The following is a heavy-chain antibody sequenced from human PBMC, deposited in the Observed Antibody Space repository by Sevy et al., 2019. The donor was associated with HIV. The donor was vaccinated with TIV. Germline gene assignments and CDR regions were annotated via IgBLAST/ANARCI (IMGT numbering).Heavy chain of an antibody. CDR3: ARGVYYDYIWGSYRYQFDY. CDR1: GGSISSYY. V-gene: IGHV4-59*01. J-gene: IGHJ4*02. Sequence: SETLSLTCTVSGGSISSYYWSWIRQPPGKGLEWIGYIYYSGSTNYNPSLKSRVTISVDTSKNQFSLKLSSVTAVDTAVYYCARGVYYDYIWGSYRYQFDYWGQGTLVTVSS. CDR2: IYYSGST. D-gene: IGHD3-16*02.